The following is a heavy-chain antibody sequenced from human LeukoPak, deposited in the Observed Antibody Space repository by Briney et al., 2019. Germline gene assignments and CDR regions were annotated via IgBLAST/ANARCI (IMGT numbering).Heavy chain of an antibody. J-gene: IGHJ4*02. Sequence: PGGSLRLSCAASGFTFTNHIMHWVRQAPGKGLEWVASIATDGSQTFYRGSVKGRFTISRDNSENKLYLQMNSLRAEDTAVYYCANPSYYYGSETHHKDYFHYWGQGTLVTVSS. CDR2: IATDGSQT. CDR1: GFTFTNHI. D-gene: IGHD3-10*01. CDR3: ANPSYYYGSETHHKDYFHY. V-gene: IGHV3-30-3*01.